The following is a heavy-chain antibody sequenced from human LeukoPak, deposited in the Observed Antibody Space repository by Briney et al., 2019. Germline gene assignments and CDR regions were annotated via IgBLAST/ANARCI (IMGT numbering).Heavy chain of an antibody. CDR2: IYYSGST. CDR1: GGSISSSSYY. D-gene: IGHD3-10*01. V-gene: IGHV4-39*07. J-gene: IGHJ4*02. Sequence: PSETLPLTCTVSGGSISSSSYYWGWIRQPPGKGLEWIGSIYYSGSTYYNPSLKSRVTISVDTSKNQFSLKLSSVTAADTAVYYCARNYYGSGRTFDYWGQGTLVTVSS. CDR3: ARNYYGSGRTFDY.